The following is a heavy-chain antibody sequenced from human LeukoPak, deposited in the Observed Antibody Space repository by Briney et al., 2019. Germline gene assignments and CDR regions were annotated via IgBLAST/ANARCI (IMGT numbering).Heavy chain of an antibody. Sequence: GASVKVSCEASGYTFTSYGISWVRQAPGQGLEWMGWISAYNGNTNYAQKLQGRVTMTTDTSTSTAYMELRSLRSDDTAVYYCARRARRSFSGRSDRHPGAYYYYYMDVWGKGTTVTVSS. D-gene: IGHD6-19*01. CDR1: GYTFTSYG. J-gene: IGHJ6*03. CDR2: ISAYNGNT. V-gene: IGHV1-18*01. CDR3: ARRARRSFSGRSDRHPGAYYYYYMDV.